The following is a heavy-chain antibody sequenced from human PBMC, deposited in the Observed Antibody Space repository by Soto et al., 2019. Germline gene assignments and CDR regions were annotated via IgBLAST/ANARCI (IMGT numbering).Heavy chain of an antibody. J-gene: IGHJ4*02. CDR1: GLTFSSYA. CDR2: ISYDGSNK. D-gene: IGHD3-10*01. CDR3: ARDYRGSDYFDY. V-gene: IGHV3-30-3*01. Sequence: QVQLVESGGGVVQPGRSLRLSCAASGLTFSSYAMHWVRQAPGKGLEWVAVISYDGSNKYYADSVKGRFTISRDNSKNTLYLQMNSLRAEDTAVYYCARDYRGSDYFDYWGQGTLVTVSS.